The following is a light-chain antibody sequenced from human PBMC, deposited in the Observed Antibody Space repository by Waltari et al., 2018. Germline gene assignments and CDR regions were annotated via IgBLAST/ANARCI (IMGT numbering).Light chain of an antibody. V-gene: IGKV3-20*01. CDR2: GAF. CDR3: QQYVESPPPLMYT. Sequence: EIVLTQSPGTLSLSPGARATLSCRARQSISSNDLTWYQQKSGQAPRPLIYGAFNRATGIPDRCSGSGSGTDFTLTISGLEPEDFAVYYCQQYVESPPPLMYTFGQGTKLEIK. J-gene: IGKJ2*01. CDR1: QSISSND.